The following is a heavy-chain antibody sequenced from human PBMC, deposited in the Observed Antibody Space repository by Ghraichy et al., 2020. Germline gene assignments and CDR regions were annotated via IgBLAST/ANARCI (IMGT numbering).Heavy chain of an antibody. V-gene: IGHV3-23*01. CDR2: ISGSGGST. CDR1: GFTFSSYA. Sequence: GGSLRLSCAASGFTFSSYAMSWVHQAPGKGLEWVSAISGSGGSTYYADSVKGRFTISRDNSKNTLYLQMNSLRAEDTAVYYCAKDSEFDYGDPYYYYGMDVWDQGTTVTVSS. D-gene: IGHD4-17*01. CDR3: AKDSEFDYGDPYYYYGMDV. J-gene: IGHJ6*02.